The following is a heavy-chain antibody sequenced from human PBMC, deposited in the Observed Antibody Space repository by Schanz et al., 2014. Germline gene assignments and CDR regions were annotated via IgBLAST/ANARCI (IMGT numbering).Heavy chain of an antibody. V-gene: IGHV3-74*01. CDR3: ARAGVRFMEWMALDS. CDR2: INSDGGTT. D-gene: IGHD3-3*01. CDR1: GFTLSRHW. J-gene: IGHJ4*02. Sequence: EVELVESGGGLVHPGGSRRLSCAASGFTLSRHWMHWVRQRPGGGLVWVSRINSDGGTTDYADSVKGRFTISRDNANNIVYLQMNSLRAEDTAIYYCARAGVRFMEWMALDSWGQGTLVTVSA.